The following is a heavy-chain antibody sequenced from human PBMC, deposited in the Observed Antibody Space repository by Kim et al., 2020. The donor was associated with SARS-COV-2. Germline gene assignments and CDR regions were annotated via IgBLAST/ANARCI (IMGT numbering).Heavy chain of an antibody. CDR2: IANHKDEGTET. V-gene: IGHV3-7*01. CDR1: GLTLTTSW. J-gene: IGHJ4*02. Sequence: GGSLRLSCEASGLTLTTSWMNWVRQAPGKGLEWVASIANHKDEGTETFYLDSVKGRFTVSRDNTKNSLYLQIDTLRVEDTAVYYFSRDRGYYCFDYWGRG. CDR3: SRDRGYYCFDY. D-gene: IGHD3-10*01.